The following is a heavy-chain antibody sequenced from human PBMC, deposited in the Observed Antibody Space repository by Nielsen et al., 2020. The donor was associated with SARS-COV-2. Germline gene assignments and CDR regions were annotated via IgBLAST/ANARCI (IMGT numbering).Heavy chain of an antibody. V-gene: IGHV4-4*07. Sequence: SETLSLTCTVSGGSISSYYWTWIRQPAGKGLEWIGRIYTSGSTNYNPSLKSRVTMSVDTSKNQFSLKLSSVTAADTAVYYCAREQYYYDSSGSPYYYGMDVWGQGTTVTVSS. D-gene: IGHD3-22*01. CDR2: IYTSGST. J-gene: IGHJ6*02. CDR3: AREQYYYDSSGSPYYYGMDV. CDR1: GGSISSYY.